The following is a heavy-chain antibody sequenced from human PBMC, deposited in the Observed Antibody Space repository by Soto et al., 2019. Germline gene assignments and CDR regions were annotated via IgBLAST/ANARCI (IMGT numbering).Heavy chain of an antibody. CDR2: IIPIFGTA. J-gene: IGHJ6*02. CDR3: ARDKVGYYDSSGYYRVSVPPDYYYGMDV. CDR1: GGTFSSYA. Sequence: QVQLVQSGAEVKKPGSSVKVSCKASGGTFSSYAISWVRQAPGQGLEWMGGIIPIFGTANYAQKFQGRVTLTADESTSTAYMELSSLRSEDTAVYSCARDKVGYYDSSGYYRVSVPPDYYYGMDVWGQGTTVTVSS. D-gene: IGHD3-22*01. V-gene: IGHV1-69*01.